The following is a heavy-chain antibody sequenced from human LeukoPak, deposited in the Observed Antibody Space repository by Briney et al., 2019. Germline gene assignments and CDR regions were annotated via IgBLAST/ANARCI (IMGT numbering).Heavy chain of an antibody. D-gene: IGHD6-13*01. Sequence: GRSLRLSCAASGFTFSSYAMSWVRQAPGKGLEWVSAISGSGGSTYYADSVKGRFTISRDNSKNTLYLQMNSLGAEDTAVYYCVCSAGTRRFFAYWGQGTLVTVSS. CDR2: ISGSGGST. CDR3: VCSAGTRRFFAY. V-gene: IGHV3-23*01. CDR1: GFTFSSYA. J-gene: IGHJ4*02.